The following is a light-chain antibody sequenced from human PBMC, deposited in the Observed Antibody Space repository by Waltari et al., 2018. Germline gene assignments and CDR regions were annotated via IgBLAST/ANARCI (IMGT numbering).Light chain of an antibody. Sequence: DIQMTQSPSSVSASVGDRVTFTCRPSQSINNWLAWYQQKPGKAPQLLISAASNLQSGVPSRFSGSRSGTDYTLTINSLQPEDSATYFCQQANSFPRTFGRGTKVEIK. CDR2: AAS. CDR1: QSINNW. V-gene: IGKV1-12*01. J-gene: IGKJ1*01. CDR3: QQANSFPRT.